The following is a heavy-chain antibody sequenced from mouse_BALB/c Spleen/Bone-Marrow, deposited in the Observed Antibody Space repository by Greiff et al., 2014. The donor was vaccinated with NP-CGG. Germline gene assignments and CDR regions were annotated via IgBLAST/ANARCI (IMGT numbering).Heavy chain of an antibody. D-gene: IGHD2-3*01. J-gene: IGHJ4*01. V-gene: IGHV1-14*01. CDR2: INPYSDGT. Sequence: VQLQQSGPELVKPGASVKMSCKASGYTFSSYGMNWVKQKPGQGLEWIGYINPYSDGTKLNEKFEDKATLTSDKSSSTAYMELTSLTSEDSAVYYCARSGWLLRGYYALDYWGPGTSVTVSS. CDR3: ARSGWLLRGYYALDY. CDR1: GYTFSSYG.